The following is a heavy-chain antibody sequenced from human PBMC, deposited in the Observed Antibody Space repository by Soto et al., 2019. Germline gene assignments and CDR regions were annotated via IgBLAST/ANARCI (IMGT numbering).Heavy chain of an antibody. CDR1: GYDFTTYW. V-gene: IGHV5-51*01. CDR3: ARRGLHYSWFDP. Sequence: GESLKISCKGSGYDFTTYWIGWVRQMPGKGLEWMGIIYPGDSDTRYNPSFQGQVTISADKSITTAYLQWSSLRASDTAIYYCARRGLHYSWFDPWGQGTLVTVSS. CDR2: IYPGDSDT. J-gene: IGHJ5*02.